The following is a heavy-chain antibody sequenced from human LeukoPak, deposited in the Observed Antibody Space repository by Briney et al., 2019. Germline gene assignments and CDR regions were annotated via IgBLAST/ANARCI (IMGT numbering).Heavy chain of an antibody. D-gene: IGHD1-26*01. Sequence: PGGSLRLSCAASGFTFSDAWMSWVRQAPGKGLEWVGRIKGKTDGGTTDHAAPVKGRFIISRDDSKNTLYLQMNSLRTEVTAVYYCTPWEPFEYWGQGTLVTVSS. CDR2: IKGKTDGGTT. V-gene: IGHV3-15*01. CDR1: GFTFSDAW. J-gene: IGHJ4*02. CDR3: TPWEPFEY.